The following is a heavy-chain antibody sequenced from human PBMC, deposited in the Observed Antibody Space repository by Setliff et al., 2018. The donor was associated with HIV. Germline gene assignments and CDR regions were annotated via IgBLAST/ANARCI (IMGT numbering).Heavy chain of an antibody. V-gene: IGHV3-48*03. D-gene: IGHD3-10*01. CDR3: ARDRRGLLWFGESSDAFDI. CDR2: ISTSGSTI. CDR1: GFTFSSYE. Sequence: GGSLRLSCAASGFTFSSYEMNWVRQAPGKGLEWVSYISTSGSTIKYADSVKGRFTISRDNAKNSLYLQMNSLRAEDTAVYYCARDRRGLLWFGESSDAFDIWGQGTMVTVSS. J-gene: IGHJ3*02.